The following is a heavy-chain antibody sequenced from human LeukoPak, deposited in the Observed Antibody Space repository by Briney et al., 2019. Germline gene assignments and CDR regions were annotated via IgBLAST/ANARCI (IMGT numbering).Heavy chain of an antibody. CDR1: GFTFSSYG. CDR2: IWYEGSNK. V-gene: IGHV3-33*01. D-gene: IGHD6-19*01. Sequence: GGSLRLPCAAPGFTFSSYGMHWVRQAPGKGLEWVAVIWYEGSNKYYADSVKGRFTISRENSKNTLYLQMNSLRAEDTAVYYCARGRSSGWYSRWFDPWGQGTLVTVSS. J-gene: IGHJ5*02. CDR3: ARGRSSGWYSRWFDP.